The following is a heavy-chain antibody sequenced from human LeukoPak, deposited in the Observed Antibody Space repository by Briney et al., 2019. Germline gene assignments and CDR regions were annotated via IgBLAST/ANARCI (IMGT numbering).Heavy chain of an antibody. D-gene: IGHD6-19*01. CDR2: IYTSGST. Sequence: PSETLSLTCTVSGGSISSYYWSWIRQPAGKGLEWIGRIYTSGSTNYNPSLKSRVTMSVDTSKNQFSLKLSSVTAADTAVYYCGRVSSGWSPNAFDIWGQGTMVTVSS. V-gene: IGHV4-4*07. CDR1: GGSISSYY. CDR3: GRVSSGWSPNAFDI. J-gene: IGHJ3*02.